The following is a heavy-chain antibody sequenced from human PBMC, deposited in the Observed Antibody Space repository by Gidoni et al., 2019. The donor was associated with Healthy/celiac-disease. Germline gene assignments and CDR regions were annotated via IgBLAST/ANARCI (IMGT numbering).Heavy chain of an antibody. V-gene: IGHV4-34*01. Sequence: QVQLQQWGAGLLKPSETLSLTCAVYGGSFSGYYWSWIRQPPGKGLEWIGEINHSGSTNYNPSLKSRVTISVDTSKNQFSLKLSSVTAADTAVYYCARARPRIRGYSYGYYFDYWGQGTLVTVSS. CDR2: INHSGST. CDR1: GGSFSGYY. D-gene: IGHD5-18*01. CDR3: ARARPRIRGYSYGYYFDY. J-gene: IGHJ4*02.